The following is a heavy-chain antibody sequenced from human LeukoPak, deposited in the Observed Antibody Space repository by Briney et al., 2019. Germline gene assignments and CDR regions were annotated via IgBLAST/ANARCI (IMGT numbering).Heavy chain of an antibody. Sequence: PGGSLRLSCAVSGVTSNEYYMNWIRRAPGERLEWISYITSTGGAMTSTDSFKVRFTISWDNHNNSFHLHINSRIAEDTPVFYCSKWRRYYDFDYWGEGTLVTVSS. CDR3: SKWRRYYDFDY. D-gene: IGHD3-22*01. CDR1: GVTSNEYY. V-gene: IGHV3-11*01. CDR2: ITSTGGAM. J-gene: IGHJ4*02.